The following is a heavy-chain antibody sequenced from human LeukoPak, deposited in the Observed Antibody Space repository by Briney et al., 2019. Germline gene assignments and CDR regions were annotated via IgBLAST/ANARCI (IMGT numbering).Heavy chain of an antibody. V-gene: IGHV1-2*02. D-gene: IGHD6-13*01. J-gene: IGHJ4*02. CDR1: GYTFTGYY. CDR3: AKDFSVLIAAAGTVDY. CDR2: INPNSGGT. Sequence: ASVKVSCKASGYTFTGYYMHWVRQAPGQGLEWMGWINPNSGGTNYAQKFQGRVTMTRDTSISTAYMELSRLRSDDTAVYYCAKDFSVLIAAAGTVDYWGQGTLVTVSS.